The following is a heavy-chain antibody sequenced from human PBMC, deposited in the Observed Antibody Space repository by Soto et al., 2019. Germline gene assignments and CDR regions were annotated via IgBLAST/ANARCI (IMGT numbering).Heavy chain of an antibody. V-gene: IGHV3-30-3*01. Sequence: QVQLVESGGGVVQPGRSLRLSCAASGFTFSSYAMHWVRQAPGKGLEWVAVISYDGSNKYYADSVKGRFTISRDNSKNTLYLQMNSLRAEDTAVYYCARGYYDYVWGSYRYTPHDYWGQGTLVTVSS. CDR3: ARGYYDYVWGSYRYTPHDY. CDR1: GFTFSSYA. D-gene: IGHD3-16*02. J-gene: IGHJ4*02. CDR2: ISYDGSNK.